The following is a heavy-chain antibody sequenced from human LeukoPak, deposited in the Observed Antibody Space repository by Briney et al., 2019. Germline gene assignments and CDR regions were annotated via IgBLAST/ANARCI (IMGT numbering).Heavy chain of an antibody. D-gene: IGHD3-16*01. V-gene: IGHV4-59*01. CDR1: GGSISSYY. J-gene: IGHJ4*02. CDR3: ARGYDPGKREFDY. Sequence: SETLSLTCTVSGGSISSYYWSWIRQPPGKGLEWIGYIYYSGSTNYNPSLKSRVTISVDTSKNQFSLKLSSVTAADTAVYYCARGYDPGKREFDYWGQGTLVTVSS. CDR2: IYYSGST.